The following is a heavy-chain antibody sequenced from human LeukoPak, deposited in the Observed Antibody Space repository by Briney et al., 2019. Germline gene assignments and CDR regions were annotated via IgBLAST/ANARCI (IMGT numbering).Heavy chain of an antibody. D-gene: IGHD6-19*01. V-gene: IGHV3-74*01. CDR3: ARGADTGYSSDS. CDR2: INSDARST. J-gene: IGHJ5*02. Sequence: GGSLRLSCAASGFTFDDYDLNWVRQAPGKGLVWVSRINSDARSTSYADSVKGRFTISRDNAKNTLYLQMNSLRAEDTAVYYCARGADTGYSSDSWGQGTLVTVSS. CDR1: GFTFDDYD.